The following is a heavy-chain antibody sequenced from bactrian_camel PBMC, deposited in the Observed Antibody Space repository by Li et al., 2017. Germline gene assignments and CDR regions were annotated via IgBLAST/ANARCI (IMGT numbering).Heavy chain of an antibody. CDR1: GYIYSVWC. CDR2: INFDGST. D-gene: IGHD3*01. J-gene: IGHJ6*01. Sequence: VQLVESGGGSVQAGGSLRLSCSAPGYIYSVWCMGWFRLDAGGQREWVSSINFDGSTTYADSVKGRFTISLENDKNTLYLQMNNLTAEDTAMYYCAAGADRIWVSAFQALGRPHEFGYWGQGTQVTVS. V-gene: IGHV3S53*01. CDR3: AAGADRIWVSAFQALGRPHEFGY.